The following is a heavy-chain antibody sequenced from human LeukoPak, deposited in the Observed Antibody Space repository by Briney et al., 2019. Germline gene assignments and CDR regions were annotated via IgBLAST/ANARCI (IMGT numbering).Heavy chain of an antibody. V-gene: IGHV4-34*01. Sequence: SETLSLTCAVYGGSFSGYYWSWIRQPPGKGLEWIGEINHSGSTNYNPSLKSRVTISVDTSKNQFSLKLSSVTAADTAVYYCARRPVGANYWYFDLWGRGTLVTVSS. CDR2: INHSGST. D-gene: IGHD1-26*01. J-gene: IGHJ2*01. CDR3: ARRPVGANYWYFDL. CDR1: GGSFSGYY.